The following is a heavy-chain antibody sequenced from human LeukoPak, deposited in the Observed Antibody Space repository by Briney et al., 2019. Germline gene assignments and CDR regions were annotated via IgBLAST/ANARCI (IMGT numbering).Heavy chain of an antibody. V-gene: IGHV1-69*13. CDR2: IIPIFGTA. Sequence: ASVKVSCKASGGSLSSYAISGVRQAPGQGLEWMGGIIPIFGTANYAQKFQGRVTIAADESTSTAYMELSSLRSEDTAVYYSARDIVGVPAAIPRSWVDPWGQGTLVTVSS. D-gene: IGHD2-2*01. CDR1: GGSLSSYA. J-gene: IGHJ5*02. CDR3: ARDIVGVPAAIPRSWVDP.